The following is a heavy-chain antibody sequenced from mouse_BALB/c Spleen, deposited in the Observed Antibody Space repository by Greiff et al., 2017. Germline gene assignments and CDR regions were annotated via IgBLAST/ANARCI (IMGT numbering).Heavy chain of an antibody. Sequence: VHVKQSGAELVKPGASVKLSCTASGFNIKDTYMHWVKQRPEQGLEWIGRIDPANGNTKYDPKFQGKATITADTSSNTAYLQLSSLTSEDTAVYYCARKVGDAMDYWGQGTSVTVSS. D-gene: IGHD1-1*01. CDR2: IDPANGNT. V-gene: IGHV14-3*02. CDR3: ARKVGDAMDY. J-gene: IGHJ4*01. CDR1: GFNIKDTY.